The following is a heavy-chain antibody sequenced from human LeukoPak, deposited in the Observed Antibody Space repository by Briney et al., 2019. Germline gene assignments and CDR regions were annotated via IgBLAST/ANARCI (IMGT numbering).Heavy chain of an antibody. CDR2: IYYSGST. D-gene: IGHD3-3*01. CDR1: GGSISSYY. Sequence: PSETLSLTCTVSGGSISSYYWSWIRQPPGKGLEWIGYIYYSGSTNYNPSLKSRVTISVDTSKNQFSLKLSSVTAADTAVYYCARNKPAYYDFWSGYYIGWFDPWGQGTLVTVSS. CDR3: ARNKPAYYDFWSGYYIGWFDP. V-gene: IGHV4-59*01. J-gene: IGHJ5*02.